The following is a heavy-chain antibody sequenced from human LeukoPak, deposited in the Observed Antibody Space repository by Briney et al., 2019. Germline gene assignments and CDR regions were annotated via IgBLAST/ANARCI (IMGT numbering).Heavy chain of an antibody. Sequence: ASVKVSCKASGGTFSSYAISWVRQAPGQGLEWMGWISAYNGNTNYAQKLQGRVTMTTDTSTSTAYMELRSLRSDDTAVYYCARAIDILTGYYNDDYWGQGTLVTVSS. D-gene: IGHD3-9*01. V-gene: IGHV1-18*01. CDR2: ISAYNGNT. CDR1: GGTFSSYA. CDR3: ARAIDILTGYYNDDY. J-gene: IGHJ4*02.